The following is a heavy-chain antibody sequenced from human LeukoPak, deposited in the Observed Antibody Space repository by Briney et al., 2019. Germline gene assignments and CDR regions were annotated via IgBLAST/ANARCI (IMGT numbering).Heavy chain of an antibody. CDR2: IKQDGSEK. CDR1: GFTLSSYW. Sequence: GGSLRLSCAASGFTLSSYWMSWVRQAPGKGLEWVANIKQDGSEKYYVDSVKGRFTISRDNAKNSLYLQMNSLRAEDTAVYYCARKDDILTGYYFFDYWGQGTLVTVSS. CDR3: ARKDDILTGYYFFDY. J-gene: IGHJ4*02. V-gene: IGHV3-7*01. D-gene: IGHD3-9*01.